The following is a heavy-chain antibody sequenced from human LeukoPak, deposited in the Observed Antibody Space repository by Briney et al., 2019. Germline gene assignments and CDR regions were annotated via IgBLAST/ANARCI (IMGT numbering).Heavy chain of an antibody. CDR1: GFTVSSNY. D-gene: IGHD3-22*01. CDR3: AREEVYYDSSGYYFGAEYFQH. CDR2: IYSGGST. Sequence: GGSLRLSCAASGFTVSSNYMSWVRQAPGKGLEWVSVIYSGGSTYYADSVKGRFTISRDNSKNTLYLQMNSLRSDDTAVYYCAREEVYYDSSGYYFGAEYFQHWGQGTLVTVSS. V-gene: IGHV3-53*05. J-gene: IGHJ1*01.